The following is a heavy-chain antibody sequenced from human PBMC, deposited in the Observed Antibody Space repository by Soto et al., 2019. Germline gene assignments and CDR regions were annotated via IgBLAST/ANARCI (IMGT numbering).Heavy chain of an antibody. Sequence: QVQLVQSGAEVRRPGSSVGVSCKASGGTFSSSTISWVRQAPGQGLEWVGGITPIFGKANYAQKFQGRVTITADESTSTAYMELSSLRSEDTALYFCARGWGSDSTTYYYAYWGQGTSVTVSS. CDR1: GGTFSSST. V-gene: IGHV1-69*01. CDR2: ITPIFGKA. CDR3: ARGWGSDSTTYYYAY. J-gene: IGHJ1*01. D-gene: IGHD3-22*01.